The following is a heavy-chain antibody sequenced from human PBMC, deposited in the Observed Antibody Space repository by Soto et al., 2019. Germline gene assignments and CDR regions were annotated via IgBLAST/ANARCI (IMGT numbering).Heavy chain of an antibody. CDR2: IYYSGST. V-gene: IGHV4-31*02. J-gene: IGHJ6*02. CDR3: ARDGSLPSSIAARRYYYYGMDV. CDR1: GGSISSGGYY. D-gene: IGHD6-6*01. Sequence: PSETRSLTCTVSGGSISSGGYYWSWIRQHPGKGLEWIGYIYYSGSTYYNPSLKSRVTISVDTSKNQFSLKLSSVTAADTAVYYCARDGSLPSSIAARRYYYYGMDVWGQGTTVTVSS.